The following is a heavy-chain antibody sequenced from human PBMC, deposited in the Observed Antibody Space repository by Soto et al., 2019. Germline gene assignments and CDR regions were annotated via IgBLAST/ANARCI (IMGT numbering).Heavy chain of an antibody. J-gene: IGHJ4*02. D-gene: IGHD3-3*01. CDR2: ILYSGST. V-gene: IGHV4-61*01. Sequence: QVQLQESGPGLVKPSETLSLTCTVSGGSVSSGSYYWNWIRQPPGKGLEWIGYILYSGSTNYNPSLKSRVTISVDTSKNQFSLKLSSVTAADTAVYYCARGMSGDLTWALYWGQGTLVTVSS. CDR3: ARGMSGDLTWALY. CDR1: GGSVSSGSYY.